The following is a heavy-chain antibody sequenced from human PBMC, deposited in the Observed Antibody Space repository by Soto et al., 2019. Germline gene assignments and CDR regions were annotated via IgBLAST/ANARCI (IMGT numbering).Heavy chain of an antibody. V-gene: IGHV1-69*01. D-gene: IGHD5-12*01. Sequence: QVQLVQSGGEVKKPGSSVTVSCKASGGTFSSYSISWVRQAPGKGLEWMGGIIPIFGTANYAQKFQGRVTITVDESTSTAYMYLNIMRFEDTAAASCSSGSPRWLQVWALDLWGQGTLVTVSS. CDR3: SSGSPRWLQVWALDL. CDR2: IIPIFGTA. J-gene: IGHJ2*01. CDR1: GGTFSSYS.